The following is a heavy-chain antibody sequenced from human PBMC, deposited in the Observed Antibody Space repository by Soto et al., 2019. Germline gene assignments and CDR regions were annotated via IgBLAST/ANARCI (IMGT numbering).Heavy chain of an antibody. Sequence: GGSLRLSCAASGFTFSNSWMHWVRQVSGKGLEWVSRINADGTSTSYADSVKGRFTISRDNAKNTLYLHVNSLRAEDTAVYYCVKVLARGVGVPRFYFDSWGQGALVTVS. CDR1: GFTFSNSW. V-gene: IGHV3-74*01. J-gene: IGHJ4*02. CDR2: INADGTST. CDR3: VKVLARGVGVPRFYFDS. D-gene: IGHD2-2*01.